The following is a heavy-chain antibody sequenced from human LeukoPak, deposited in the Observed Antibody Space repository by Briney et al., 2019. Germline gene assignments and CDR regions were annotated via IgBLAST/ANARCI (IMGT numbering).Heavy chain of an antibody. D-gene: IGHD4-11*01. CDR3: ASDYSDGGLAH. Sequence: PSETLSLTCTVAGDSFSSSSYYWGWIRQPPGKGREWIGSFFYGGGTYYSPSLKSRVTISIDTSKRQFSLKLTSMTAADTAVYYCASDYSDGGLAHWGQGTLVTVSS. J-gene: IGHJ4*02. V-gene: IGHV4-39*07. CDR1: GDSFSSSSYY. CDR2: FFYGGGT.